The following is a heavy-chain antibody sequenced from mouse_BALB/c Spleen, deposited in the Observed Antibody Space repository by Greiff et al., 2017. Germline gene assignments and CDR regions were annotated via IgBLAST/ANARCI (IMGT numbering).Heavy chain of an antibody. J-gene: IGHJ3*01. CDR1: GFSLTSYG. CDR2: IWAGGST. V-gene: IGHV2-9*02. CDR3: ARDGGFWFAY. Sequence: VMLVESGPGLVAPSQSLSITCTVSGFSLTSYGVHWVRQPPGKGLEWLGVIWAGGSTNYNSALMSRLSISKDNSKSQVFLKMNSLQTDDTAMYYCARDGGFWFAYWGQGTLVTVSA.